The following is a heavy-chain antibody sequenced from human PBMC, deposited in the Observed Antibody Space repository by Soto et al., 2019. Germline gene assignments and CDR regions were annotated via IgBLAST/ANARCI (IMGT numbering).Heavy chain of an antibody. J-gene: IGHJ6*02. CDR3: ARLRSYGSGSYYKANYYYYGMDV. D-gene: IGHD3-10*01. CDR2: INHSGST. V-gene: IGHV4-34*01. CDR1: GGSFSGYY. Sequence: SETLSLTCAVYGGSFSGYYWSWIRQPPGKGLEWIGEINHSGSTNYNPSLKSRVTISVDTSKNQFSLKLSSVTAADTAVYYCARLRSYGSGSYYKANYYYYGMDVWGQGTTVTVSS.